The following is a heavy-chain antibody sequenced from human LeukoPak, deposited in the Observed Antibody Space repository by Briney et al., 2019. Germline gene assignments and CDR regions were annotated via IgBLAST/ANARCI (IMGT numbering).Heavy chain of an antibody. CDR1: GYTFTGYY. CDR2: INPNSGGT. Sequence: APVKVSCKASGYTFTGYYMHWVRQAPGQGLEWMGWINPNSGGTNYAQKFQGRVTMTRDTSISTAYMELSRLRSDDTAVYYCARSLSIAARPFDYWGQGTLVTVSS. D-gene: IGHD6-6*01. CDR3: ARSLSIAARPFDY. V-gene: IGHV1-2*02. J-gene: IGHJ4*02.